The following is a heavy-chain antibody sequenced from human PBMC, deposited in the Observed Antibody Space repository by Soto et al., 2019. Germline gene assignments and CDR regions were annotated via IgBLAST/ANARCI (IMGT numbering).Heavy chain of an antibody. J-gene: IGHJ2*01. D-gene: IGHD3-3*01. CDR3: ARDRRDQTIFGMVGYFDL. CDR1: GGSFSSHA. CDR2: IVPIFGTK. V-gene: IGHV1-69*06. Sequence: QVQLVQSGAEVKKPGSSVKVSCKPSGGSFSSHAVSWVRQAPGQGLEWVGGIVPIFGTKNYAEKFQGRVTINADKSTSTVYMDLSSLKSEDTAVYFCARDRRDQTIFGMVGYFDLWGRGTLVSVSS.